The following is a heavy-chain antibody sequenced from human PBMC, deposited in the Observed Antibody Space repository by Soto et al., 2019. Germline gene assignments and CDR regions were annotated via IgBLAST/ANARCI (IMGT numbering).Heavy chain of an antibody. V-gene: IGHV1-69*12. J-gene: IGHJ4*02. Sequence: QVQLVQSGAEVNKPGSSVKVSCKASGGTFSSYAISWVRQAPGQGLEWMGGIIPIFGTANYAQKFQGRVTITADESTSTSYMELSSLRSEDTAVYYCASTTYYYDSSGYARFDYWGQGTLVTVSS. CDR3: ASTTYYYDSSGYARFDY. D-gene: IGHD3-22*01. CDR1: GGTFSSYA. CDR2: IIPIFGTA.